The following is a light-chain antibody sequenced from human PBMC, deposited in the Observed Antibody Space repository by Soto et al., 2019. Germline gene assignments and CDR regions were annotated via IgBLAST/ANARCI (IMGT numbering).Light chain of an antibody. V-gene: IGKV3-11*01. CDR2: DSS. Sequence: EMVLTQSPATLSLSPGERATLSCRASQSGGSSLAWYQQKPGQAPRLLINDSSNRTTGIPARFSGSGSGTDFTLTISSLEPEEFAVYYCQQRNDWPLTFGGGTKVEIK. J-gene: IGKJ4*01. CDR1: QSGGSS. CDR3: QQRNDWPLT.